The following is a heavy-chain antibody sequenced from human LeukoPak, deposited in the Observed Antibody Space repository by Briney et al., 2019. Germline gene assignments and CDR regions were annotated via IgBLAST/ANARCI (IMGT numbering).Heavy chain of an antibody. CDR3: AGVGIERLGELSLSTHFDY. Sequence: PGGSLRLSCAASGFTFSSYSMNWVRQAPGKGLEWVSYISSSSSTIYYADSVKGRFTISRDNAKNSLYLQMNSLRAEDTAVYYCAGVGIERLGELSLSTHFDYWGQGTLVTVSS. J-gene: IGHJ4*02. D-gene: IGHD3-16*02. V-gene: IGHV3-48*01. CDR1: GFTFSSYS. CDR2: ISSSSSTI.